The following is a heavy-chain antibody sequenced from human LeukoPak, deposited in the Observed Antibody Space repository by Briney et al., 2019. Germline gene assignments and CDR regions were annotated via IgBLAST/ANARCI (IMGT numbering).Heavy chain of an antibody. CDR3: ARWSGYDYFDY. Sequence: SETLSLTCTVSGGSISSYYWSWIRQPPGKGLEWIGYIYYNGSTNYNPSLKSRVTISVDTSKNQFSLKLSSVTAADTAVYYCARWSGYDYFDYWGQGTLVTVSS. V-gene: IGHV4-59*01. CDR1: GGSISSYY. CDR2: IYYNGST. J-gene: IGHJ4*02. D-gene: IGHD5-12*01.